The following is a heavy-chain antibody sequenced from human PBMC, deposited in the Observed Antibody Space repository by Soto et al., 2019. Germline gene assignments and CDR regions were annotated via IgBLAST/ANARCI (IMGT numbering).Heavy chain of an antibody. CDR3: ARSGTGYSYGHGFDP. J-gene: IGHJ5*02. CDR2: IYHSGST. Sequence: SETLSLTCAVSGYSISSGYYWGWSRQPPGKGLEWIGSIYHSGSTYYNPSLKSRVTISVDTSKNQFSLKLSSVTAADTAVYYCARSGTGYSYGHGFDPWGQGTLVTVSS. V-gene: IGHV4-38-2*01. D-gene: IGHD5-18*01. CDR1: GYSISSGYY.